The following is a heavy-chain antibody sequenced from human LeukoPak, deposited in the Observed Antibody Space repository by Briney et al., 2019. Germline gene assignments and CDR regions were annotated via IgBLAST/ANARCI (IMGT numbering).Heavy chain of an antibody. CDR2: IYYSGNT. CDR3: ARLLTGSTSWHIDY. Sequence: VKPSETLSLTCTVSGASIRSYYWSWIRQPPGKGLEWIGYIYYSGNTDYNFSLQSRVTISVDTSKNQFSLKLSSVTAADTAVYYCARLLTGSTSWHIDYWGQGTLVTVSS. CDR1: GASIRSYY. J-gene: IGHJ4*02. V-gene: IGHV4-59*08. D-gene: IGHD2-2*01.